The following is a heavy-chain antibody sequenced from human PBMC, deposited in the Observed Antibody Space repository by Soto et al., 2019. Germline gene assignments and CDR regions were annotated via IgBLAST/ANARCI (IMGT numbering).Heavy chain of an antibody. Sequence: ASVKVSCKASGYTFTSYDINWVRQATGHGLEWMGWMNPNSGNTDYAQKFQSKVTMTRNTSISTAYMELSSMRSEDTAVYYCVIGYCSSGSCLSYYYYMDVWGKVTTVTVAS. CDR2: MNPNSGNT. CDR1: GYTFTSYD. J-gene: IGHJ6*03. V-gene: IGHV1-8*01. D-gene: IGHD2-15*01. CDR3: VIGYCSSGSCLSYYYYMDV.